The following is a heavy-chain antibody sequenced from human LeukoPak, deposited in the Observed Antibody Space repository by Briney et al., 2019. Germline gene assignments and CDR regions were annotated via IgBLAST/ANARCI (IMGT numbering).Heavy chain of an antibody. D-gene: IGHD2-21*02. CDR1: GSTFSSYW. V-gene: IGHV3-74*01. Sequence: PGGSLRLSCAASGSTFSSYWMHWVRQAPGKGLVWVSRINGDGSSTIYADSVKGRFTISRDNAKNTLYLQMNGLRVDDTAVYYCSSTVTAALWGQGTLVTVSS. CDR2: INGDGSST. CDR3: SSTVTAAL. J-gene: IGHJ4*02.